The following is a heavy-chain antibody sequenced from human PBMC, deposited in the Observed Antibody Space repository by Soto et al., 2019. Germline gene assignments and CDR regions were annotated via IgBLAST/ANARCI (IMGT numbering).Heavy chain of an antibody. D-gene: IGHD2-2*01. J-gene: IGHJ4*02. Sequence: PSETLSLTCTVDSISTYYWNWIRQSPGKGLEWIGYIYYMGRTNYNPSLRSRVTMSIDTSRNQFSLKLRSVTAEDTAVYYCASRPPSRTYLGVFDYWGQGAQVTVSS. CDR3: ASRPPSRTYLGVFDY. CDR2: IYYMGRT. V-gene: IGHV4-59*12. CDR1: SISTYY.